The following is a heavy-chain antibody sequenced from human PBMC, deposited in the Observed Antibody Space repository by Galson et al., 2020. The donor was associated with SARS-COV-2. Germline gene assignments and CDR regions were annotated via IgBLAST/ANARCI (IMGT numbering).Heavy chain of an antibody. CDR3: ARGPRRSGSDSPGKSYYYFYYMDV. D-gene: IGHD3-3*01. CDR1: GYTFTSHD. V-gene: IGHV1-8*01. Sequence: ASVKVSCKASGYTFTSHDINWVRQAPGQGLEWMGWMNPNSGSTGYTQKLQGRVTMTRDTSISTAYMELSSLRFEDTAMYYCARGPRRSGSDSPGKSYYYFYYMDVWGKGTTVTVSS. J-gene: IGHJ6*03. CDR2: MNPNSGST.